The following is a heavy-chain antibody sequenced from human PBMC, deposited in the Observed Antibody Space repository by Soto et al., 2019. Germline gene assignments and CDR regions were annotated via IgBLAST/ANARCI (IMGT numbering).Heavy chain of an antibody. Sequence: QVQLVESGGGVVQPGRSLRLSCAASGFTFSSYGMHWVRQAPGKGLEWVAVIWYDGSNKYYADSVKGRFTISRDNSKNTLYLQMNSLRAEDTAVYYCARDLDDSSGYFDLWGRGTLVTVSS. CDR1: GFTFSSYG. V-gene: IGHV3-33*01. J-gene: IGHJ2*01. CDR2: IWYDGSNK. D-gene: IGHD3-22*01. CDR3: ARDLDDSSGYFDL.